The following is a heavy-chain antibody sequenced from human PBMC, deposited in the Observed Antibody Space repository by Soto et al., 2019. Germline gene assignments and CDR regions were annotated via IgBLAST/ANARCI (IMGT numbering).Heavy chain of an antibody. D-gene: IGHD3-3*02. CDR2: IYYTGTT. V-gene: IGHV4-59*08. CDR3: ARLGAFYQSLDP. CDR1: NGSFSPNH. Sequence: PSETLSLTCIVSNGSFSPNHWAWIRQPPGKGLEWLGYIYYTGTTSYNPSLKSRVTLSLETSKSQFSLRLTSVTASDTAIYYCARLGAFYQSLDPWGQGTLVSVSS. J-gene: IGHJ5*02.